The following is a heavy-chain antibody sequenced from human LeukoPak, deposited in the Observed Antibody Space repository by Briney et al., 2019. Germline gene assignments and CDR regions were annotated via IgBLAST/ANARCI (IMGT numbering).Heavy chain of an antibody. V-gene: IGHV3-23*01. CDR3: AKVPLAEAGLGSYFDY. CDR2: ISGSGGST. Sequence: GGSLRLSCAASGFTFSSYAMSWVRQAPGKGLEWVSAISGSGGSTYYADSVKGRFTISRDNSKNTLYLQMNSLRAEDTAVYYCAKVPLAEAGLGSYFDYWGQGTLVTVSS. J-gene: IGHJ4*02. CDR1: GFTFSSYA. D-gene: IGHD6-19*01.